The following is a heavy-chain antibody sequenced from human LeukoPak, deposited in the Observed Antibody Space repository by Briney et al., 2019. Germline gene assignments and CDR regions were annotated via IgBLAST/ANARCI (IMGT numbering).Heavy chain of an antibody. V-gene: IGHV3-48*04. CDR3: ARDRGALYYYYGMDV. Sequence: GGSLRLSCAASGFTFSSYAMSWVHQAPGKGLEWVSYISSSGSTIYYADSVKGRFTISRDNAKNSLYLQMNSLRAEDTAVYYCARDRGALYYYYGMDVWGQGTTVTVSS. CDR2: ISSSGSTI. D-gene: IGHD3-10*01. J-gene: IGHJ6*02. CDR1: GFTFSSYA.